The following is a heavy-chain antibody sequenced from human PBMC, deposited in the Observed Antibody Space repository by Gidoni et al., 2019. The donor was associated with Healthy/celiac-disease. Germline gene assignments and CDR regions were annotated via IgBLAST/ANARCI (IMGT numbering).Heavy chain of an antibody. J-gene: IGHJ4*02. Sequence: QVQLQESGPGLVKPPETLSLTCTVSGGPYSSYYWSWIRQTPGKGLEWIGYIYYSGSTNYNPPLKSRVTISVDTSKSQFSLKLSSVTAADTAVYYCASTVAVAGTDYFDYWGQGTLVTVSS. D-gene: IGHD6-19*01. CDR1: GGPYSSYY. V-gene: IGHV4-59*01. CDR3: ASTVAVAGTDYFDY. CDR2: IYYSGST.